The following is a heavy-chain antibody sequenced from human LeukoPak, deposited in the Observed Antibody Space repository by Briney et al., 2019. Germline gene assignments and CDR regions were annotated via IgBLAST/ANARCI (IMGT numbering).Heavy chain of an antibody. CDR3: ARDTLGYCSGGSCYRKYFQH. V-gene: IGHV1-69*04. CDR2: IIPILGTA. J-gene: IGHJ1*01. CDR1: GGTFSSYA. D-gene: IGHD2-15*01. Sequence: ASVKVSCKASGGTFSSYAISWVRQAPGQGLEWMGRIIPILGTANYAQKFQGRVTITADKSTSTAYMELSSLRSEDTAVYYCARDTLGYCSGGSCYRKYFQHWGQGTLVTVSS.